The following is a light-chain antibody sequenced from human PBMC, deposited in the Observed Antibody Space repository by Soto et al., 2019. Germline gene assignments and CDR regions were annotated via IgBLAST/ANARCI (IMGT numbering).Light chain of an antibody. V-gene: IGLV2-11*01. CDR1: SSDVGRYNY. J-gene: IGLJ2*01. CDR2: DVT. CDR3: CSYAGNLDVV. Sequence: QSALTQPRSVSGSPGQSVSISCTGTSSDVGRYNYVSWYQHHPGRAPKLMIYDVTKRPSGVPDRFSGSKSGNTASLTISGLQAEDEADYYCCSYAGNLDVVFGGGTKLTVL.